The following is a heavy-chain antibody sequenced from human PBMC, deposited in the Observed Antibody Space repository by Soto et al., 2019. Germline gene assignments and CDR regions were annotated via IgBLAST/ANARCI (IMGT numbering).Heavy chain of an antibody. J-gene: IGHJ4*02. CDR1: GFTFSSYS. V-gene: IGHV3-21*01. CDR2: ISSSSSYI. Sequence: PGGSLRLSCAASGFTFSSYSMNWVRQDPGKGLEWVSSISSSSSYIYYADSVKGRFTISRDNAKNSLYLQMNSLRAEDTAVYYCARDREGYSYGYGYYFDYWGQGTLVTVSS. CDR3: ARDREGYSYGYGYYFDY. D-gene: IGHD5-18*01.